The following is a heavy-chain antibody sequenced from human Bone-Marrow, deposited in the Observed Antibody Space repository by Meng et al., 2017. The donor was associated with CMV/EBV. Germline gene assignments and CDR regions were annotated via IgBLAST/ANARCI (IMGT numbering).Heavy chain of an antibody. V-gene: IGHV3-21*01. D-gene: IGHD3-3*01. Sequence: GESLKISCAASGFTFSSYEMNWVRQAPGKGLEWVSFISSTSSYIYYADSVKGRFTVSRDNAKKSLYLQMNSLRAEDTAVYYCARDFRFLEWLYIDAFDIWGQGTMVTVSS. CDR1: GFTFSSYE. J-gene: IGHJ3*02. CDR2: ISSTSSYI. CDR3: ARDFRFLEWLYIDAFDI.